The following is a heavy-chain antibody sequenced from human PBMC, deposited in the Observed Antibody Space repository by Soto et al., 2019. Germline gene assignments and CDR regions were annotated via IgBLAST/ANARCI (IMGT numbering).Heavy chain of an antibody. J-gene: IGHJ3*02. CDR1: GFTFSSYA. Sequence: GSVRLSCAASGFTFSSYAMSWVRQAPGKGLEWVSAISGSGGSTYYADSVKGRFTISRDNSKNTLYLQMNSLRAEDTAVYYCAKDLRPRITMIVVVINAFDIWGQGTMVTVSS. D-gene: IGHD3-22*01. V-gene: IGHV3-23*01. CDR2: ISGSGGST. CDR3: AKDLRPRITMIVVVINAFDI.